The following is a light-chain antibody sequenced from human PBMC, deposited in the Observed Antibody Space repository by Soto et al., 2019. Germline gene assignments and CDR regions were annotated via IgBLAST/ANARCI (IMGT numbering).Light chain of an antibody. J-gene: IGKJ3*01. CDR2: AAS. CDR1: QSINNRY. Sequence: EIVLTQSPGTLSLSPGERATLSCRASQSINNRYLAWYQQKPGQAPRLLIYAASSSATGIPDRFSVSGSGTDFTLTISRLEPEDFAVYYGQQFGSSPGFTFGPGTKVDIK. CDR3: QQFGSSPGFT. V-gene: IGKV3-20*01.